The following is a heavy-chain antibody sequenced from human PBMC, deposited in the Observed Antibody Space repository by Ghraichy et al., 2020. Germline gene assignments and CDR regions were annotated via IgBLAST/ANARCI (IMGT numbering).Heavy chain of an antibody. CDR1: GFIFIDAW. CDR3: LRRSLVRYGSGI. CDR2: IKSKSDGGTT. J-gene: IGHJ4*02. Sequence: GGSLRLSCEASGFIFIDAWMSWVRQAPGKGLEWVGQIKSKSDGGTTDYAAPVKGRFTISRDDSKNMLFLEMNSLETEDTAVYYCLRRSLVRYGSGIWGQGTLVTVSS. D-gene: IGHD3-10*01. V-gene: IGHV3-15*01.